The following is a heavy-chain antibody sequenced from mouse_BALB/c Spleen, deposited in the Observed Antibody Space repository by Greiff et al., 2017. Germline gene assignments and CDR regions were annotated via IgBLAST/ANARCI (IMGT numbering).Heavy chain of an antibody. D-gene: IGHD2-2*01. Sequence: EVKLMESGPELVKPGASVKMSCKASGYTFTSYVMHWVKQKPGQGLEWIGYINPYNDGTKYNEKFKGKATLTSDKSSSTAYMELSSLTSEDSAVYYCARGNYGYDSYFDYWGQGTTLTVSS. CDR1: GYTFTSYV. CDR2: INPYNDGT. CDR3: ARGNYGYDSYFDY. V-gene: IGHV1-14*01. J-gene: IGHJ2*01.